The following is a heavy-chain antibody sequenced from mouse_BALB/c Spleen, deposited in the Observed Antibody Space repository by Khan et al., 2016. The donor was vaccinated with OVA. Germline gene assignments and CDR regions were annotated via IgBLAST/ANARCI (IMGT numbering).Heavy chain of an antibody. Sequence: EVQLQESGPGLVKPSQSLTLTCTVTGYSITSDYAWNWIRQFPGNKLEWMGYISHNGSTHYNPSLKSRISFTRDTSKNQFFLQLNSVTTEDTATYYCARWFTYWGQGTLVTVSA. CDR2: ISHNGST. V-gene: IGHV3-2*02. CDR1: GYSITSDYA. J-gene: IGHJ3*01. CDR3: ARWFTY.